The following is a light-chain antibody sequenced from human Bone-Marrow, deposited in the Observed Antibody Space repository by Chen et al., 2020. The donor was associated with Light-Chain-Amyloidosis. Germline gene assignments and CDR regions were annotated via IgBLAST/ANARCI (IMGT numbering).Light chain of an antibody. CDR1: SSDVGTYNL. J-gene: IGLJ3*02. CDR3: CSYAGSRTRV. Sequence: QSALAHPASVSGSPGQSITISCTGTSSDVGTYNLVSWYQQHPGRAPKLMIYEVTKRPSGISDRFSGSKSGNTASLTISGLQAEDEADYYCCSYAGSRTRVFGGGTKLTVL. CDR2: EVT. V-gene: IGLV2-23*02.